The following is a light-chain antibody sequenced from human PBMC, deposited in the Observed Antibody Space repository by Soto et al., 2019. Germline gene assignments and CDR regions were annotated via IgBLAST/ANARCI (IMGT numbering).Light chain of an antibody. CDR2: GAS. Sequence: EIVMTQSPATLSVSPGERATLLCRASQSVSNNLAWYQQKPGQAPRLLIYGASTRATSIPARFSGSGSGTEFTLTINSLQSEDSALYYCQQYNNWLSFGGGTKVEIK. CDR1: QSVSNN. J-gene: IGKJ4*01. V-gene: IGKV3-15*01. CDR3: QQYNNWLS.